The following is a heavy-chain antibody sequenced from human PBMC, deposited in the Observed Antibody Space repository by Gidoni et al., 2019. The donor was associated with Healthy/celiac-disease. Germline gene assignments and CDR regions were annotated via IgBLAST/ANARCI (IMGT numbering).Heavy chain of an antibody. CDR1: GGSISSSSYY. V-gene: IGHV4-39*01. J-gene: IGHJ5*02. CDR2: IYYSGST. D-gene: IGHD6-13*01. CDR3: ARPRATIAAAGTGDFDP. Sequence: QLQLQESGPGLVKPSETLSLTCTVSGGSISSSSYYWGWIRQPPGKGLEWIGSIYYSGSTYYNPSLKIRVTISVDTSKNQFSLKLSSVTAADTAVYYCARPRATIAAAGTGDFDPWGQGTLVTVSS.